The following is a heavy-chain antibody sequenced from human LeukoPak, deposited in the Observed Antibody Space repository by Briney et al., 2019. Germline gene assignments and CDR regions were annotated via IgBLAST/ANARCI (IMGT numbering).Heavy chain of an antibody. J-gene: IGHJ3*02. CDR1: GFTFSTYW. CDR2: ISSDGSST. V-gene: IGHV3-74*01. Sequence: PGGSLRLSCAASGFTFSTYWMHWVRQAPGKGLVWLSRISSDGSSTNYADSVKGRFTISRDNAKNTLYLQMNSLRAEDTAVYYCARETVTTVTTYALDIWGQGTMVTVSS. CDR3: ARETVTTVTTYALDI. D-gene: IGHD4-17*01.